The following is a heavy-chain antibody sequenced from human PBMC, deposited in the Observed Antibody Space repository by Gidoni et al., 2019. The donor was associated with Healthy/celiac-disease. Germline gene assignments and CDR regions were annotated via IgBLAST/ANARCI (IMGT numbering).Heavy chain of an antibody. D-gene: IGHD2-15*01. V-gene: IGHV3-7*01. CDR3: ARDGGLGYFDL. Sequence: EVQLVESGGGLVQPGGSLRLSCAASGFTFSSYWMGWVRQAPGKGLEWVANIKQDGSEKYYGDSVKGRFTISRDNAKNSLYLQMNSLRAEDTAVYYCARDGGLGYFDLWGRGTLVTVSS. J-gene: IGHJ2*01. CDR1: GFTFSSYW. CDR2: IKQDGSEK.